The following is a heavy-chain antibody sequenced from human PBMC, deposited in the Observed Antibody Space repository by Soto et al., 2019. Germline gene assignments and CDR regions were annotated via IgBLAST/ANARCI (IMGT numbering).Heavy chain of an antibody. CDR3: ARERERVAFDI. CDR2: IWYDGSNK. J-gene: IGHJ3*02. Sequence: VAVIWYDGSNKYYADSVKGRFTISRDNSKNTLYLQMNSLRAEDTAVYYCARERERVAFDIWGQGTMVTVSS. V-gene: IGHV3-33*01.